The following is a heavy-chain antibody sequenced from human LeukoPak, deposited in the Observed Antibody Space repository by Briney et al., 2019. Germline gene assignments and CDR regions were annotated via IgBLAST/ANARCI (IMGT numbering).Heavy chain of an antibody. CDR2: IKQDGSEK. J-gene: IGHJ4*02. Sequence: GGSLRLSCAASGFTFSSYCMSWVRQAPGKGLEWVANIKQDGSEKYYADSVKGRFTISRDNAKNSLYLQMNSLRAEDTAVYYCASFVHDVGGFFDYWGQGTLVTVFS. CDR1: GFTFSSYC. D-gene: IGHD3-16*01. CDR3: ASFVHDVGGFFDY. V-gene: IGHV3-7*03.